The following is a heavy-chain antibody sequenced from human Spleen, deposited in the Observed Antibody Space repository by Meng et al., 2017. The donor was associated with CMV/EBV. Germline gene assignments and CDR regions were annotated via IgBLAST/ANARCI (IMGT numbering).Heavy chain of an antibody. J-gene: IGHJ5*02. CDR2: INPNSGGT. D-gene: IGHD6-13*01. V-gene: IGHV1-2*02. CDR3: AREVIAAAGGNWFDP. Sequence: ASVKVSCKASGHTFTGYYMHWVRQAPGQGLEWMGWINPNSGGTKYAQKFQGRVTMTRDTSISTAYTELGRLRSDDTAVYYCAREVIAAAGGNWFDPWGQGTLVTVSS. CDR1: GHTFTGYY.